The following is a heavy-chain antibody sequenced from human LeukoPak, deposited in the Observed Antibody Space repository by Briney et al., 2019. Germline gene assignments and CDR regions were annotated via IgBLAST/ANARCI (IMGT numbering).Heavy chain of an antibody. CDR2: IKSDGTST. Sequence: GGSLRLSCAAPGSTLSSNWMHWVRQAPGKGLVWVSRIKSDGTSTTYADSVKGRFTISRDNAKNTLYLRMTSLRAEDPPVNYCAREAPCIAAAGPYYFDYWGQGTLVSVSS. CDR3: AREAPCIAAAGPYYFDY. D-gene: IGHD6-13*01. J-gene: IGHJ4*02. V-gene: IGHV3-74*01. CDR1: GSTLSSNW.